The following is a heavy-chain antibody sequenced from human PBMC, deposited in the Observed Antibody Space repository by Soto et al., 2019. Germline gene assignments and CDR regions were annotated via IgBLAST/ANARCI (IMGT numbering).Heavy chain of an antibody. CDR3: ARMILPARTYYYYVMYV. V-gene: IGHV4-39*01. CDR2: IYYSGST. CDR1: GGSLSSSSYY. J-gene: IGHJ6*02. Sequence: SETLSLTCTVSGGSLSSSSYYWGWIRQSPGKGLEWIGSIYYSGSTYYNPSLKSRVTMSVDTSRNQFSLKLSSVTAADTAVYYCARMILPARTYYYYVMYVWGQGTTVPVSS. D-gene: IGHD2-2*01.